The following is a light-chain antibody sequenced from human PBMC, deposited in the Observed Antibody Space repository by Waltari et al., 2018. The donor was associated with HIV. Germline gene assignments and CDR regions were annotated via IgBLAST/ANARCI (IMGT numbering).Light chain of an antibody. Sequence: SYELTQPPSVSVSPGQTASITCSGAKLGDKSVSWYQQKAGPSPVLVIFQDSKRPSGIPERFSGSNSGNTATLTISGTQAMDEADYYCQAWDSRTSFGGGTKLTVL. CDR3: QAWDSRTS. J-gene: IGLJ2*01. V-gene: IGLV3-1*01. CDR2: QDS. CDR1: KLGDKS.